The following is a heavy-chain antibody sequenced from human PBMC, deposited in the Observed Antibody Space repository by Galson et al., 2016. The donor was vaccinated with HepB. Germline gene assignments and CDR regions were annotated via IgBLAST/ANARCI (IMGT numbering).Heavy chain of an antibody. CDR3: VKGWGPRHFPHWLDP. Sequence: SLRLSCAASGFTFSTYAMSWVRQAPGKGLEWVSTISGSGGTTYYADSVKGRFTIPRDNSRNTLYLQMNSLRAEDTAVYYCVKGWGPRHFPHWLDPRGQGNPVTLSP. CDR1: GFTFSTYA. D-gene: IGHD2/OR15-2a*01. J-gene: IGHJ5*02. CDR2: ISGSGGTT. V-gene: IGHV3-23*01.